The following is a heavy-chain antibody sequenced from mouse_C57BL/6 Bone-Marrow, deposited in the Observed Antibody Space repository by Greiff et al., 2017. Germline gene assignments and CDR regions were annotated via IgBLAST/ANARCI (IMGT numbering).Heavy chain of an antibody. CDR3: APICYYGSSYEGY. CDR2: IHPNSGST. D-gene: IGHD1-1*01. J-gene: IGHJ2*01. Sequence: VQLQQPGAELVKPGASVKLSCKASGYTFTSYWMHWVKQKPGQGLEWIGMIHPNSGSTNYNQKFKSKATLTVDKSSSTAYMQLSSLTSEDSAVYYCAPICYYGSSYEGYWGQGTTLTVSS. CDR1: GYTFTSYW. V-gene: IGHV1-64*01.